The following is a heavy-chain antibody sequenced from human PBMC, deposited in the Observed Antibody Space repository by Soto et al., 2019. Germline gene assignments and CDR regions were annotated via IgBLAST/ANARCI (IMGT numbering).Heavy chain of an antibody. Sequence: SETLSLTCAVYGDSFNNYFWTWIRQSPGKGLEWIGEINHSGSANYNPSLGSRVTISVDKSKKQFSLKLTSVTAAATAVYYCARVSRGFYDSWGQGTLVTVSS. J-gene: IGHJ4*02. CDR2: INHSGSA. CDR1: GDSFNNYF. V-gene: IGHV4-34*01. CDR3: ARVSRGFYDS.